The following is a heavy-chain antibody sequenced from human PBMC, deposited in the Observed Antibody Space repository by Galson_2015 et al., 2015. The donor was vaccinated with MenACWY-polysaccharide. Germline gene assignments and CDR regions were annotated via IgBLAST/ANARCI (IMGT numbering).Heavy chain of an antibody. D-gene: IGHD1-1*01. CDR3: ARPSGHTGNYYFDY. Sequence: MPGKGLEWMGIVYPGGSDTRYSPSFQGQVTISADKSISTAYLQWSSLKASDTAMYYCARPSGHTGNYYFDYWGQGTLVTVSS. V-gene: IGHV5-51*01. CDR2: VYPGGSDT. J-gene: IGHJ4*02.